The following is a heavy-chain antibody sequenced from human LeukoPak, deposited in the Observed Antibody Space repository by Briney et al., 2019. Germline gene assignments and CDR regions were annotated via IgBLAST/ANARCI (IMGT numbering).Heavy chain of an antibody. CDR3: ARMTGSYFS. D-gene: IGHD1-26*01. Sequence: GGSLRLSCAASGFTFSSYWIHWVRQAPGEGLVWVSRIDTDGSNTNYADSVKGRFTISRDNAQNTVYLQMNSLRSEDTAVYYCARMTGSYFSWGQGTLVTVSS. CDR1: GFTFSSYW. J-gene: IGHJ5*02. V-gene: IGHV3-74*01. CDR2: IDTDGSNT.